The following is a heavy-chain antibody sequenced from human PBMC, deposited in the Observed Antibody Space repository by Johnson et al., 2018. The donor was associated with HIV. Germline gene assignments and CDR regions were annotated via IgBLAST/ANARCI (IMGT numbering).Heavy chain of an antibody. CDR2: ISYDGSNK. CDR3: ARDPSAGEQLDDAFDI. D-gene: IGHD6-6*01. V-gene: IGHV3-30*04. Sequence: VHLVESGGGVVQPGRSLRLSCAASGFTFSSYAMHWVRQAPGKGLEWVAVISYDGSNKYYADSVKGRFTISRDNSKNTLYLQMNSLRAEDTAVYYCARDPSAGEQLDDAFDIWGQGTMVTVSS. CDR1: GFTFSSYA. J-gene: IGHJ3*02.